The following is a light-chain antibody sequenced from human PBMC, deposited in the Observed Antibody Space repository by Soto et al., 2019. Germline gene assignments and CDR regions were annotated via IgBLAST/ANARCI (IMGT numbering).Light chain of an antibody. CDR2: SAS. CDR1: QSISTW. CDR3: QQYDGN. Sequence: DIQMTQSPSTLSASVGDRVIITCRASQSISTWLAWYQQKPGEGPKLLIYSASTLQSGVPSRFSGSVSGTEFTLTIGGLQPEDFATYYCQQYDGNFGGGTRVEIK. V-gene: IGKV1-5*01. J-gene: IGKJ4*01.